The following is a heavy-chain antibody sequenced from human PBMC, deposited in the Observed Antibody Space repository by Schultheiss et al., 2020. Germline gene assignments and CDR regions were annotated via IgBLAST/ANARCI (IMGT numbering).Heavy chain of an antibody. D-gene: IGHD1-26*01. J-gene: IGHJ6*03. CDR3: ARDIVGATSYYYYYMDV. Sequence: GGSLRLSCAASGFTFSSYGMHWVRQAPGKGLEWVAVISYDGSNKYYADSVKGRFTISRDNSKNTLYLQMNSLRAEDTAVYYCARDIVGATSYYYYYMDVWGKGTTVTVSS. CDR1: GFTFSSYG. V-gene: IGHV3-30*03. CDR2: ISYDGSNK.